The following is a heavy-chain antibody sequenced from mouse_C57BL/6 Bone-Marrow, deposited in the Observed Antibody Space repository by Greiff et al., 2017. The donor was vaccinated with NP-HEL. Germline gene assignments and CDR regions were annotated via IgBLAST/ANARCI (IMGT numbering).Heavy chain of an antibody. CDR2: ILPGCCCT. CDR3: ARSTGSAYYYAMDY. J-gene: IGHJ4*01. V-gene: IGHV1-9*01. CDR1: FFTFPVSC. Sequence: PGSSVPLSCPASFFTFPVSCLSCLYPMPFPFLSCICEILPGCCCTNYNEKFKGKSTFTADTSSNTAYMQLSSLTTEDSAIYYCARSTGSAYYYAMDYWGQGTSVTVSS.